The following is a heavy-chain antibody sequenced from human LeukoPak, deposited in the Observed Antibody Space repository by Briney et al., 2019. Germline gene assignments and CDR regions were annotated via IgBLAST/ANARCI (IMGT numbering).Heavy chain of an antibody. J-gene: IGHJ4*02. CDR2: ISGTGGRT. Sequence: GGSLRLSCAASGFTFNNYGMSWVRQAPGKGLEWVSAISGTGGRTYYADSVKGRFPISRDNSKNTLHLQMNNLRAEDTALYYCATLYGSGSSFDSWGQVTLVTGSS. V-gene: IGHV3-23*01. D-gene: IGHD3-10*01. CDR1: GFTFNNYG. CDR3: ATLYGSGSSFDS.